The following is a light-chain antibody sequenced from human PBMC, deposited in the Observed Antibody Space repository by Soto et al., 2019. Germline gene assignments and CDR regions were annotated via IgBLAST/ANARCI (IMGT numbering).Light chain of an antibody. Sequence: QSALTQPASVSGSPGQSITISCTGTSSDVGGYNYVSWYQQHPGKAPKLMIYEVSNRPSGVSNRFSGPKSGNTASLTISGLQAEDEADYYCSSYTSSSTNYVFGTGTQLTVL. V-gene: IGLV2-14*01. CDR3: SSYTSSSTNYV. CDR1: SSDVGGYNY. CDR2: EVS. J-gene: IGLJ1*01.